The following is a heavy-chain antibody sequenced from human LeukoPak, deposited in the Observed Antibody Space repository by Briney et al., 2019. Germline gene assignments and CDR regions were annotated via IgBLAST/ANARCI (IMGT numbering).Heavy chain of an antibody. Sequence: SETLSLTCSISGASINGYYWAWIRQPPGKGLEWIGYIYYTGGATYGPSLKSRVTISVDTSKNQFSLKLSSVTAADTAVYYCARNGVRKNGFNDYWGQGTLVTVSS. CDR1: GASINGYY. D-gene: IGHD1-1*01. J-gene: IGHJ4*02. CDR2: IYYTGGA. V-gene: IGHV4-59*12. CDR3: ARNGVRKNGFNDY.